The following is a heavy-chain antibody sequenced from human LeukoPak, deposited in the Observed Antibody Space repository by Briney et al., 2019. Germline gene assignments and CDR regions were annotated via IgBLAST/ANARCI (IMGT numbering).Heavy chain of an antibody. CDR3: ATTGYGGTYDAFNV. CDR1: GYTITGYY. D-gene: IGHD4-23*01. CDR2: INPNSGGT. V-gene: IGHV1-2*02. J-gene: IGHJ3*01. Sequence: ASVKVSCKASGYTITGYYIHWVRQAPGQGLEWMGWINPNSGGTKYAQKFQGRVTVTRDTSINTAYMELRRLKSDDRAVFYCATTGYGGTYDAFNVWGQGTMVTVSS.